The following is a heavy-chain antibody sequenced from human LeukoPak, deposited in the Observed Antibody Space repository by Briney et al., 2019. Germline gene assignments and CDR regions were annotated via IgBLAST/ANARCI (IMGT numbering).Heavy chain of an antibody. CDR3: ARLTLDTAMAPNWFDP. CDR1: GGSFSGYY. D-gene: IGHD5-18*01. V-gene: IGHV4-34*01. CDR2: INHSGST. J-gene: IGHJ5*02. Sequence: ASETLSLTCAVYGGSFSGYYWSWIRQPPGKGLEWIGEINHSGSTNYNPSLKSRVTISVDTSKNQFSLKLSSVTAADTAVYYCARLTLDTAMAPNWFDPWGQATLVTVSS.